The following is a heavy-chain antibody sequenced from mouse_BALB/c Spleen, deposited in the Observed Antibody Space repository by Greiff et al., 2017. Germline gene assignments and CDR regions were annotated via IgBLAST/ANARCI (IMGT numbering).Heavy chain of an antibody. D-gene: IGHD1-1*01. Sequence: EVQLKESGPGLVKPSQSLSLTCTVTGYSITSDYAWNWIRQFPGNKLEWMGYISYSGSTSYNPSLKSRISITRDTSKNQFFLQLNSVTTEDTATYYCARGSSSAYWGQGTLVTVSA. V-gene: IGHV3-2*02. CDR2: ISYSGST. J-gene: IGHJ3*01. CDR3: ARGSSSAY. CDR1: GYSITSDYA.